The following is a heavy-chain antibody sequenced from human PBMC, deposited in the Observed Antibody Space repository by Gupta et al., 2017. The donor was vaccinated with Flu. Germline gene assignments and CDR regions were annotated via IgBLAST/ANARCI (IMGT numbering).Heavy chain of an antibody. CDR3: ARDLHATGTYYYYYYMDV. V-gene: IGHV1-2*06. J-gene: IGHJ6*03. D-gene: IGHD1-1*01. CDR2: INPNSGGT. Sequence: HWVRQAPGQGLEWMGRINPNSGGTNYAQKFQGRVTLTRDTSISTAYMEMSRLRSDDTAVYYCARDLHATGTYYYYYYMDVWGKGTTVTVSS.